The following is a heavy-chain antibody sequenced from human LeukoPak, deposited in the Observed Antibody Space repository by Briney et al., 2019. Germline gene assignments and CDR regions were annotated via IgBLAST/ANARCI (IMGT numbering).Heavy chain of an antibody. V-gene: IGHV3-49*03. CDR3: TRETTYYYDSSGYYRFDY. CDR1: GFTFGDYA. CDR2: IRSKAYGGTT. J-gene: IGHJ4*02. D-gene: IGHD3-22*01. Sequence: AGGSLRLSCTASGFTFGDYAMSWFRQAPGKGLEWVGFIRSKAYGGTTEYAASVKGRFTISRDDSKSIAYLQMNSLKTEDTAVYYCTRETTYYYDSSGYYRFDYWGQGTLVTVSS.